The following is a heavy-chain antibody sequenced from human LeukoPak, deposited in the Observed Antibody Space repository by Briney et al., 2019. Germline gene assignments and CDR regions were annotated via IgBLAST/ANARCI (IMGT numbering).Heavy chain of an antibody. CDR2: IYYSGST. CDR1: GGSISSYY. CDR3: ARAPLIGYCSSTSCYAGRYGMDV. J-gene: IGHJ6*02. D-gene: IGHD2-2*01. Sequence: SETLPLTCTVSGGSISSYYWSWIRQPPGKGLEWIGYIYYSGSTNYNPSLKSRVTISVDTSKNQFSLKLSSVTAADTAVYYCARAPLIGYCSSTSCYAGRYGMDVWGQGTTVTVSS. V-gene: IGHV4-59*01.